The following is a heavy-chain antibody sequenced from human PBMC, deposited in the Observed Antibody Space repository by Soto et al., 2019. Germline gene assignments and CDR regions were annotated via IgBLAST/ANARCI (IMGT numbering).Heavy chain of an antibody. D-gene: IGHD3-22*01. V-gene: IGHV2-5*02. Sequence: QITLKESGPTLVKPTQTLTLTCTFSGFSLTTRGVGVGWIRQPPGKALECLALIYWDDDKRYSPSLQSRPSITMDISKNQVVPTMTNVDPGDTATCYCAHLSNFYHYVWFDPWGQGTLVSVSS. J-gene: IGHJ5*02. CDR2: IYWDDDK. CDR1: GFSLTTRGVG. CDR3: AHLSNFYHYVWFDP.